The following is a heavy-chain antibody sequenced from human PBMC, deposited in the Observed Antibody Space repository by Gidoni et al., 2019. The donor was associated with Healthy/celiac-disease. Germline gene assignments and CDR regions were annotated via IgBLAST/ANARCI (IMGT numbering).Heavy chain of an antibody. CDR1: GFTFSRYA. J-gene: IGHJ4*02. V-gene: IGHV3-23*04. D-gene: IGHD6-19*01. CDR2: ISGSGGST. Sequence: EVQLVESGGGLVQPGGSLRLSCAASGFTFSRYAMRWVRQAPGKGLEWVSAISGSGGSTYYADSVKGRFTISRDNSKNTLYLQMNSLRAEDTAVYYCAKDLFETGYSSGWYVSYFDYWGQGTLVTVSS. CDR3: AKDLFETGYSSGWYVSYFDY.